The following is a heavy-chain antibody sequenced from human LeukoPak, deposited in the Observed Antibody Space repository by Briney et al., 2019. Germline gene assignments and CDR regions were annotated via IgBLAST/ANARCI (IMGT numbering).Heavy chain of an antibody. CDR1: GFSVSSNY. J-gene: IGHJ5*02. V-gene: IGHV3-15*01. Sequence: GGSLTLSCAASGFSVSSNYMSWVRQAPGKGLEWVGLMKSKPEGGTTFYAAPVRGRFTISRDDSRNTLYLQMSSLTIGDTGVYYCTTGNPWGQGTLVTVSS. CDR2: MKSKPEGGTT. CDR3: TTGNP.